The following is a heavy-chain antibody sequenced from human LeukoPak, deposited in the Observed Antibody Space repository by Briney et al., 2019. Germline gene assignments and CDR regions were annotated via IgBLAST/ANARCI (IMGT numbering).Heavy chain of an antibody. CDR2: INPSGGST. Sequence: ASVKVSCKASGYTFTSYYMRWVRQAPGQGLEWMGIINPSGGSTSYAQKFQGRVTMTRDTSTSTVYMELSSLRSEDTAVYYCARGRDIVVVPASFDYWGQGTLVTVSS. CDR1: GYTFTSYY. J-gene: IGHJ4*02. D-gene: IGHD2-2*01. V-gene: IGHV1-46*01. CDR3: ARGRDIVVVPASFDY.